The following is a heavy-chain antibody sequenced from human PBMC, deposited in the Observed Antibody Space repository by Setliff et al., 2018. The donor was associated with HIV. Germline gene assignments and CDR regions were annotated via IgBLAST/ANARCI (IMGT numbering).Heavy chain of an antibody. Sequence: SETLSLTCAVSGGSISSSNYYWVWIRQPPGQELEWIGSFYYDGRTFYNPSLKSRVTISVDTSKNQFSLNLNSVTAADTAVYYCASEAWTSYRSSSGYYYYYMDVWGKGTTVTVSS. V-gene: IGHV4-39*07. CDR1: GGSISSSNYY. CDR3: ASEAWTSYRSSSGYYYYYMDV. J-gene: IGHJ6*03. D-gene: IGHD6-6*01. CDR2: FYYDGRT.